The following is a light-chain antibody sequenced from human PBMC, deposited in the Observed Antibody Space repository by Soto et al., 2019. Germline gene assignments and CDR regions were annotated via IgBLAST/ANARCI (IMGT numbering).Light chain of an antibody. CDR2: DIT. V-gene: IGLV2-14*01. J-gene: IGLJ1*01. CDR3: SSYTKSNTLV. Sequence: QPALTQPASVSGSPGQSITISCTGTSSDVGGYNSVSWYQQHPGKAPKLMIYDITNRPSGVSDRFSGSQSGNTASLTISGLQAEDEADYYCSSYTKSNTLVFGAGTKVTVL. CDR1: SSDVGGYNS.